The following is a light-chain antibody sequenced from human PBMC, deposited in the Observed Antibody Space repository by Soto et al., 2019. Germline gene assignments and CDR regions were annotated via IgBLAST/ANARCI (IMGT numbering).Light chain of an antibody. Sequence: ETVLTQSPAALSVAPGERVTFSCRASQAVSTNFAWFQQKPGQSPRLLIYGASKRATGISDRFTGSGSGKDFTLTISNLQSGDSAVYYCQHYNDWAPYSFGQGTKLEIK. J-gene: IGKJ2*03. CDR2: GAS. CDR1: QAVSTN. V-gene: IGKV3-15*01. CDR3: QHYNDWAPYS.